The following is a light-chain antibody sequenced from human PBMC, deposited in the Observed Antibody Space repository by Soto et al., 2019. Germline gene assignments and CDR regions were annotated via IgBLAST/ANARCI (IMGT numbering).Light chain of an antibody. V-gene: IGLV2-23*02. J-gene: IGLJ1*01. CDR3: CSYAGISKFYV. CDR1: SSDVGSYNL. Sequence: QSALTQPASVSGSPGQSITISCTGTSSDVGSYNLVSWYQQHPGKAPKLMIYGVHKRPSGVSKRFSGSKSGNTASLLTSCLRDEDEADYYCCSYAGISKFYVFGTGTKVTVL. CDR2: GVH.